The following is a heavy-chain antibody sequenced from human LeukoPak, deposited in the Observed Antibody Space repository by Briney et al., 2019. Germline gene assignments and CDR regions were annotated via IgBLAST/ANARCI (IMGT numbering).Heavy chain of an antibody. CDR3: AKDRGESYGSGSYGLDY. CDR1: GFTFNIYS. D-gene: IGHD3-10*01. J-gene: IGHJ4*02. V-gene: IGHV3-21*04. Sequence: PGGSLRLSCVASGFTFNIYSMNWVGQAPGKGLEWVSSISSSSTYIYYADSVKGRFTISRDNVKNSLYLQMNSLRAEDTALYYCAKDRGESYGSGSYGLDYWGQGTLVTVSS. CDR2: ISSSSTYI.